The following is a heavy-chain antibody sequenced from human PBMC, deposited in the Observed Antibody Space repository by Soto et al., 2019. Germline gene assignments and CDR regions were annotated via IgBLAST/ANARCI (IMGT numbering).Heavy chain of an antibody. CDR1: GFTFSSSA. D-gene: IGHD1-26*01. CDR2: ISDGGRFT. V-gene: IGHV3-23*01. CDR3: AKSGPTNFFDF. Sequence: PGGSLRPSCAVSGFTFSSSAINWVRQAPGKGLEWVSTISDGGRFTYYIDSVKGRFTVSRDDSKNTLYLQMNSLRAEDTAIYYCAKSGPTNFFDFWGHGTLVTVSS. J-gene: IGHJ4*01.